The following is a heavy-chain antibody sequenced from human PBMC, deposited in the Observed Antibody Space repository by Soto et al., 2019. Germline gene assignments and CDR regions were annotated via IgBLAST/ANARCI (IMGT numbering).Heavy chain of an antibody. Sequence: WASVKVSCKASGYTFTSYDINWVRQATGQGLEWMGWMNPNSGNTGYAQKFQGRVTMTRNTSISTAYMELSSLRSEDPAVYYCARGPYSSGWFDYWGQGTLVTVSS. J-gene: IGHJ4*02. CDR1: GYTFTSYD. CDR2: MNPNSGNT. CDR3: ARGPYSSGWFDY. D-gene: IGHD6-19*01. V-gene: IGHV1-8*01.